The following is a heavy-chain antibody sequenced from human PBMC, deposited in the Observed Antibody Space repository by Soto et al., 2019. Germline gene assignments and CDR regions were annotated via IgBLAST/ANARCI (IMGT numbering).Heavy chain of an antibody. D-gene: IGHD3-22*01. CDR2: INHSGST. Sequence: QVQLQQWGAGLLKPSETLSLTCAVYGGSFSGYYWSWIRQPPGKGLEWIGEINHSGSTNYNPSLKSRVTISVDPSKNPFSLKLSSVTAADTAVYYCARVRTLVVVVLGIDYWGQGTLVTVSS. J-gene: IGHJ4*02. CDR3: ARVRTLVVVVLGIDY. CDR1: GGSFSGYY. V-gene: IGHV4-34*01.